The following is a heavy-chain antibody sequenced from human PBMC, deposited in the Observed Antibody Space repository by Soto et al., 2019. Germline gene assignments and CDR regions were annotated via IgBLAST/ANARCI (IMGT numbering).Heavy chain of an antibody. V-gene: IGHV3-30*18. CDR2: ISYDGSNK. Sequence: GGSLRLSCAASGFTFSSYGMHWVRQAPGKGLEWVAVISYDGSNKYYADSVKGRFTISRDNSKNTLYLQMNSLRAEDTAVYYCAKDIHYYYDSSGYYSDYYYGMDVWGQGTTVTVSS. D-gene: IGHD3-22*01. CDR3: AKDIHYYYDSSGYYSDYYYGMDV. CDR1: GFTFSSYG. J-gene: IGHJ6*02.